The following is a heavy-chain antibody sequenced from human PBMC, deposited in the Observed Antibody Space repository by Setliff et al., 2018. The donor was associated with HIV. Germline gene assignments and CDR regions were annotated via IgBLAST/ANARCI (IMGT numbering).Heavy chain of an antibody. J-gene: IGHJ6*03. CDR2: IWYDGSNK. D-gene: IGHD5-18*01. CDR3: AKDFAVTRYYYYYMDV. CDR1: GFSFNSYG. Sequence: AGGSLRLSCTFYGFSFNSYGMHWVRQAPGKGLEWVAVIWYDGSNKYSADSVKGRFTISRDNSKNTLYLQMNSLRAEDTAVYYCAKDFAVTRYYYYYMDVWGKGTTVTVSS. V-gene: IGHV3-30*02.